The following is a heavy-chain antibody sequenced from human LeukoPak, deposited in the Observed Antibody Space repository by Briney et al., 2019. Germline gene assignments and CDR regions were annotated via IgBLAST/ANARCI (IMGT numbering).Heavy chain of an antibody. CDR2: INPNSSGT. J-gene: IGHJ4*02. CDR3: AREYYDSSGPILFDY. D-gene: IGHD3-22*01. CDR1: ASSFTCYY. Sequence: ASGKLSCKAAASSFTCYYIHLVRQAPGPGLGWMGWINPNSSGTNYAQKVQGRVAMTRDTSISTAYMELSRLRSNDTAVYYCAREYYDSSGPILFDYWGQGTLVTVSS. V-gene: IGHV1-2*02.